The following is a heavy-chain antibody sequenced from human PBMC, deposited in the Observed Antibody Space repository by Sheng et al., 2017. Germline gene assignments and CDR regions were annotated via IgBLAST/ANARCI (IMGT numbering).Heavy chain of an antibody. Sequence: PGGSLRLSCAASGFTFSSYEMNWVRQAPGKGLEWVSYISSSGSTIYYADSVKGRFTISRDNAKNSLYLQMNSLRAEDTAVYYCARGQIITMVRGVYLLYDGMDVWDQG. CDR2: ISSSGSTI. D-gene: IGHD3-10*01. J-gene: IGHJ6*02. CDR1: GFTFSSYE. CDR3: ARGQIITMVRGVYLLYDGMDV. V-gene: IGHV3-48*03.